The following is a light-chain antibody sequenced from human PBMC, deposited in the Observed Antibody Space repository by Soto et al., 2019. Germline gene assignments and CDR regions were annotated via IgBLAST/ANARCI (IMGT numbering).Light chain of an antibody. V-gene: IGLV2-23*01. CDR1: SSDVGSYNL. Sequence: QSALTQPASVSGSPGQSITISCTGTSSDVGSYNLVSCYQQHPGKAPKLMIYEGNKRPSGVSNRFSGSKSANTASLTISGLQTEDEADYYCCSYAGTNTFVFGTGTKVTVL. CDR3: CSYAGTNTFV. CDR2: EGN. J-gene: IGLJ1*01.